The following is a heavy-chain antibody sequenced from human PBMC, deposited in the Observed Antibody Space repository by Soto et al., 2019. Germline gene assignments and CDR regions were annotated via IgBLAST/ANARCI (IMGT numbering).Heavy chain of an antibody. CDR2: IYYSGST. V-gene: IGHV4-39*01. CDR3: AIGKDSFDI. J-gene: IGHJ3*02. CDR1: GGSISSSSYY. Sequence: QLQLQESGPGLVKPSETLSLTCTVSGGSISSSSYYWGWIRQPPGKGLEWIGSIYYSGSTYYNPSLKSRVTISVDTSKNQFALKLSSVTAADTAVYYCAIGKDSFDIWCQGTMVTVSS.